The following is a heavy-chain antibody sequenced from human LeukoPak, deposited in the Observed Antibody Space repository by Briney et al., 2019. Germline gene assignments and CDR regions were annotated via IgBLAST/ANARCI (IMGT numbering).Heavy chain of an antibody. V-gene: IGHV3-23*01. CDR3: TKRRPSGSVTVDEY. Sequence: GGSLRLSCTTSGFTFSSFTMSWVRQAPGKGLEWVSSISYNSANKWHADSVKGRFTISRDNSKNTQYLQMHSLRADDTALYYCTKRRPSGSVTVDEYWGQGALVTVSS. D-gene: IGHD2-21*02. J-gene: IGHJ4*02. CDR1: GFTFSSFT. CDR2: ISYNSANK.